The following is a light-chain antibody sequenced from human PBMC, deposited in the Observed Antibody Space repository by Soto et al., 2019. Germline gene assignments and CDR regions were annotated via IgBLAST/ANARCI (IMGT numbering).Light chain of an antibody. Sequence: QSVLTQPASVSGSPGQSITISCTGTSSDVGSYNLVSWYQQHPGKAPKLMIYEVSKRPSGVSNRFSGSKSGNTASLTISGLQAEDEADYYCCSHAGSSTFGYVFGTGTKLTVL. CDR1: SSDVGSYNL. CDR2: EVS. CDR3: CSHAGSSTFGYV. J-gene: IGLJ1*01. V-gene: IGLV2-23*02.